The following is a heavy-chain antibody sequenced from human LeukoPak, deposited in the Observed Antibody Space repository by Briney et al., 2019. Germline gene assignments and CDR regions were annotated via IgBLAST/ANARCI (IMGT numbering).Heavy chain of an antibody. CDR1: GFTFSSYA. Sequence: PGGSLRLSCAASGFTFSSYAMSWVRQAPGKGLEWVSSISASGAGTYYADSVKGRFTISRDNSENTVYLQMNSLRAEDTAIYYCAKDWSGSDYFDYWGQGTLVTVSS. V-gene: IGHV3-23*01. CDR2: ISASGAGT. CDR3: AKDWSGSDYFDY. J-gene: IGHJ4*02. D-gene: IGHD1-14*01.